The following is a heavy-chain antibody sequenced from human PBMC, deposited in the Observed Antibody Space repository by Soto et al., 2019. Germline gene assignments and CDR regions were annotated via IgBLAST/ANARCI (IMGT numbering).Heavy chain of an antibody. CDR3: ARADYNSDYLLLYVDY. CDR1: GGTFSNYA. V-gene: IGHV1-69*13. Sequence: SVKVSCKAPGGTFSNYALTWVRQAPGQGLEWMGWIILGSANYAQKFQDRLTITADGSTNISYMELTSLTSEDTARYYCARADYNSDYLLLYVDYWGQGTPVTVPQ. J-gene: IGHJ4*02. CDR2: IILGSA. D-gene: IGHD3-22*01.